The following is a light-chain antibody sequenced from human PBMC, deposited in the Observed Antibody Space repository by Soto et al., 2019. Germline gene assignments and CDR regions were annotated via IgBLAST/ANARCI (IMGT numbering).Light chain of an antibody. J-gene: IGKJ1*01. V-gene: IGKV2-30*01. CDR1: QSLVSSDGNTF. Sequence: DVVMTQSPLSLPVTLGQPASISCRSSQSLVSSDGNTFLNWFHQRPGQSPRRLIYKVSNRDSGVPDRFSGSGSGTDFTLKISRVEAEDVGVYYCMQGTHWPRTFGQGTKVEIQ. CDR3: MQGTHWPRT. CDR2: KVS.